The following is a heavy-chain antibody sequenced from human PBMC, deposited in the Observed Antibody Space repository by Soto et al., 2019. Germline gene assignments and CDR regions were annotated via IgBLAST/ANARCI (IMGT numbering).Heavy chain of an antibody. D-gene: IGHD3-3*01. V-gene: IGHV3-21*01. Sequence: PGGSLRLSCAASGFTFSSYSMNWVRQAPGKGLEWVSSISSSSSYIYYADSVKGRFTISRDNAKNSLYLQMNSLRAEDTAVYYCARGPRDKLRFLEWLPANFDYWGKGTLVTVSS. CDR1: GFTFSSYS. CDR2: ISSSSSYI. CDR3: ARGPRDKLRFLEWLPANFDY. J-gene: IGHJ4*02.